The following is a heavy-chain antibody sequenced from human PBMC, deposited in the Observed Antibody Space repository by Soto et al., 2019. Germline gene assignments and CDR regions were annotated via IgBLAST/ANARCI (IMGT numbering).Heavy chain of an antibody. V-gene: IGHV3-33*06. CDR2: IWYDGSPQ. J-gene: IGHJ6*02. Sequence: SLRLSCAASGFSFENYGMHWVRQAPGRGLEWVAIIWYDGSPQYYAAAVKGRFTISRDNSKNTLYLEMNSLRAEDTAVYYCANLWGDGYNLGQDYNGMDVWGQGTTVTVSS. D-gene: IGHD5-12*01. CDR3: ANLWGDGYNLGQDYNGMDV. CDR1: GFSFENYG.